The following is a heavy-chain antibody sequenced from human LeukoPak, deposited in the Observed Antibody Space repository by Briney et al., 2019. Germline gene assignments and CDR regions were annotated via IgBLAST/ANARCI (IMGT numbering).Heavy chain of an antibody. J-gene: IGHJ4*02. CDR2: IYYSGST. Sequence: SQTLSLTCTVSGGSISSGDYYWSWIRQPPGKGLEWIGYIYYSGSTYYNPSLKSRVTISVDTSKNQFSLKLSSVTAADTAVYYCARGRRRDYGGNSSDFDYWGQGTLVTVSS. V-gene: IGHV4-30-4*08. D-gene: IGHD4-23*01. CDR1: GGSISSGDYY. CDR3: ARGRRRDYGGNSSDFDY.